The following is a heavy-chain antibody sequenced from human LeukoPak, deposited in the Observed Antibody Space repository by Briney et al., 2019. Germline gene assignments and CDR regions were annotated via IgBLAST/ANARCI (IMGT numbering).Heavy chain of an antibody. Sequence: GGSLRLSCAASGFISSDYSLHWVRQAPGKGLEWVSYISSSGSTIYYADSVKGRFTISRDNAKNSLYLQMNSLRAEDTAVYYCARTFGAFDYWGQGTLVTVSS. V-gene: IGHV3-11*04. J-gene: IGHJ4*02. CDR2: ISSSGSTI. CDR1: GFISSDYS. CDR3: ARTFGAFDY. D-gene: IGHD3-10*01.